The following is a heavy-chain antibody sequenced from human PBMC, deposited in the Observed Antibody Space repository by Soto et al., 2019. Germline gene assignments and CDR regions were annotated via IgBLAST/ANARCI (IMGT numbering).Heavy chain of an antibody. Sequence: QVQLQESGPGLVKPSETLSLTCNVSGASISDYYWSWIRQPPGKGLEWIGYIYTSGNTNYNPSLKRRVTISVDTSKNQFSLKLRSVPAADTAVYYCASHVGGGYSDYWGQGPLVTFSS. CDR3: ASHVGGGYSDY. V-gene: IGHV4-59*13. D-gene: IGHD3-10*02. J-gene: IGHJ4*02. CDR1: GASISDYY. CDR2: IYTSGNT.